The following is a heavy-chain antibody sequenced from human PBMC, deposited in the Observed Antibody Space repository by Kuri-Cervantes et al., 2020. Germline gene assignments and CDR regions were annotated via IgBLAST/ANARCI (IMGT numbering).Heavy chain of an antibody. CDR3: ASLLAYCGGDCYSDY. CDR2: ISGSGGTT. V-gene: IGHV3-23*01. Sequence: GGSLRLSCAASGFTFSSYVMSWVRQAPGKGLEWVSVISGSGGTTHYADSVKGRFTISRDNSKNTLYLQMNSLRAEDTAVYYCASLLAYCGGDCYSDYWGQGTLVTVSS. J-gene: IGHJ4*02. CDR1: GFTFSSYV. D-gene: IGHD2-21*02.